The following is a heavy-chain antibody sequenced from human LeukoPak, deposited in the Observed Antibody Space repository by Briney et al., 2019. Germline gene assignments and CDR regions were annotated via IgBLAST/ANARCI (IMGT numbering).Heavy chain of an antibody. CDR3: ATDLRHPLPAHD. V-gene: IGHV3-21*01. CDR2: ITGSSTYI. J-gene: IGHJ4*02. CDR1: GFSIRSYT. Sequence: GGSLRLSCGVSGFSIRSYTMSWVRQAPGKGLEWVASITGSSTYIYYADSVKGRFTISRDDAKNTLYLQMNNVRAEDTAVYYCATDLRHPLPAHDWGQGILVTVSS. D-gene: IGHD2-2*01.